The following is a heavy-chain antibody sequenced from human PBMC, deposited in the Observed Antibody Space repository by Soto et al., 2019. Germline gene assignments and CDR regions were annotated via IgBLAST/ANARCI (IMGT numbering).Heavy chain of an antibody. CDR2: INPMSGST. CDR3: ARDLLAGDF. CDR1: GYTFTNYY. V-gene: IGHV1-46*01. J-gene: IGHJ4*02. D-gene: IGHD3-10*01. Sequence: QVQLVQSGAEVKKPGASVKVSCRASGYTFTNYYIHWVRQAPGQGLEWMAIINPMSGSTNYAQNFQGRVTLTMDTSTTTVYMDLNSLRFEDTAVYFCARDLLAGDFWGQGTLVTVSS.